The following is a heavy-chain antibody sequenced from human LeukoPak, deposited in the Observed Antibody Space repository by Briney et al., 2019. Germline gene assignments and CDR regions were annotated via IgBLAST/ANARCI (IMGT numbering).Heavy chain of an antibody. D-gene: IGHD2-2*01. J-gene: IGHJ6*02. CDR1: GYTFTSYC. V-gene: IGHV1-46*01. CDR3: AICSTSCYLPYYYYYGMDV. CDR2: INPSGGST. Sequence: ASVKVSCKASGYTFTSYCMHWVRQAPGQGLEWMGIINPSGGSTSYAQKFQGRVTMTRDTSTSTVYMELSSLRSGDTAVYYCAICSTSCYLPYYYYYGMDVWGQGTTVTVSS.